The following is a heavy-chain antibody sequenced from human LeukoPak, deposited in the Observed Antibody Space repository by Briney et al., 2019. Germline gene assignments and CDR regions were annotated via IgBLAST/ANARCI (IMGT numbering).Heavy chain of an antibody. CDR2: IYYSGST. Sequence: PSETLSLTCTVSGGSISSGGYYWSWIRQHPGKGLEWIGYIYYSGSTYYNPSLKSRVTISVDTSKNQFSLKLSSVTAADTAVYYCAREEDSGYGPIFDYWGQGTLVTVSS. CDR3: AREEDSGYGPIFDY. D-gene: IGHD5-12*01. J-gene: IGHJ4*02. CDR1: GGSISSGGYY. V-gene: IGHV4-31*03.